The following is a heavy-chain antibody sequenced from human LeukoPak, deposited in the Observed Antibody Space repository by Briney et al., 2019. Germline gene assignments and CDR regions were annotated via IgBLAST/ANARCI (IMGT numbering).Heavy chain of an antibody. CDR3: ARDITPSASIVVVPAAISNWFDP. CDR1: GGSISSSSYY. D-gene: IGHD2-2*02. Sequence: SETLSLTCTVSGGSISSSSYYWGWIRQPPGKGLEWIGSFYYSGSTYYNPSLKRRVTISVDTSKNQFSLKLSSVTAADTAVYYCARDITPSASIVVVPAAISNWFDPWGQGTLVTVSS. V-gene: IGHV4-39*07. J-gene: IGHJ5*02. CDR2: FYYSGST.